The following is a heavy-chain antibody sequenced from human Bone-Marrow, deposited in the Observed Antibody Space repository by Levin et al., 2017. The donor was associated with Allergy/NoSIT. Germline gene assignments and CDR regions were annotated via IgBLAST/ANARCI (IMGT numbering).Heavy chain of an antibody. Sequence: PGGSLRLSCAASGFAFSTYSMHWVRQAPGQGLEWVAIISYDGTNKYYADSVKGRFTISRDNSKKIFYLQLNSLRAEDTAIYYCARVREQWLDYYGLDIWGQGTTVTVSS. CDR1: GFAFSTYS. D-gene: IGHD6-19*01. CDR3: ARVREQWLDYYGLDI. V-gene: IGHV3-30-3*01. J-gene: IGHJ6*02. CDR2: ISYDGTNK.